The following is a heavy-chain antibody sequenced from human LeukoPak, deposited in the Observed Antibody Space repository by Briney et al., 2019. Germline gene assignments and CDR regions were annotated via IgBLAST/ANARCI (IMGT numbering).Heavy chain of an antibody. V-gene: IGHV3-23*01. J-gene: IGHJ2*01. Sequence: GGSLRLSCAASGFTFSSYAMSWVRQAPGKGLEWVSAISGSGGSTYYADSVKGRFTISRDNSKNTLYLQMNSLRAEDTAVYYCAKDGRTPVDSSGYYSYWYFDLWGRGTLVTVSS. CDR3: AKDGRTPVDSSGYYSYWYFDL. D-gene: IGHD3-22*01. CDR1: GFTFSSYA. CDR2: ISGSGGST.